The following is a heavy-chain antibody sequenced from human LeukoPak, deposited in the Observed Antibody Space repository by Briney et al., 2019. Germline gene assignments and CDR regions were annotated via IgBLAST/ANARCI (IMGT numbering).Heavy chain of an antibody. Sequence: SETLSLTCTVSGYSISSGYYWGWIRQPPGKGLERIGIIYHSGSTYYNPSLKSRVTISVDTSKNQFSLKLSSVTAADTAVYYCARVFPSAMVRGVDVGWFDPWGQGTLVTVSS. D-gene: IGHD3-10*01. J-gene: IGHJ5*02. CDR2: IYHSGST. V-gene: IGHV4-38-2*02. CDR3: ARVFPSAMVRGVDVGWFDP. CDR1: GYSISSGYY.